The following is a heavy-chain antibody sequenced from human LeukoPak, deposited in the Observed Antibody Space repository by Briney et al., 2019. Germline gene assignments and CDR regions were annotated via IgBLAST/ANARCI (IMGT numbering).Heavy chain of an antibody. Sequence: ASVKVSCKASGYTFTGYYMHWVRQAPGQGLEWMGWINPNSGGTNYAQKFQGRVTMTRDTSISTAYMELSRLRSDDTAVYYCARDRITMVREVIGLFDYWGQGTLVTVSS. CDR1: GYTFTGYY. J-gene: IGHJ4*02. V-gene: IGHV1-2*02. CDR2: INPNSGGT. D-gene: IGHD3-10*01. CDR3: ARDRITMVREVIGLFDY.